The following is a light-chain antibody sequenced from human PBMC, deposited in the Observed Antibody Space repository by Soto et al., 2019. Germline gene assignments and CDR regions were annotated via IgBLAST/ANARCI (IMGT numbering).Light chain of an antibody. CDR3: QQRKIWPPLT. J-gene: IGKJ4*01. CDR1: QSVDIY. Sequence: EVVLTQSPATLSLSPGEVATLSCRASQSVDIYLAWYQQKPGQPPRLLIYVASNRATGIPDTFSGSGSGTVFTLTISSLEPEDFAVYYCQQRKIWPPLTFGGGTKVEI. CDR2: VAS. V-gene: IGKV3-11*01.